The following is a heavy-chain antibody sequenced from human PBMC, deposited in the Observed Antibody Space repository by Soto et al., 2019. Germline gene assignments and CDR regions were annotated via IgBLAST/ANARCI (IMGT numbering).Heavy chain of an antibody. CDR3: ANDYGGNFAFDI. J-gene: IGHJ3*02. CDR2: IIPIFGTA. V-gene: IGHV1-69*13. CDR1: GGTFSSYA. Sequence: SVKASCKASGGTFSSYAISWVRQAPGQGLEWMGGIIPIFGTANYAQKFQGRVTITADESTSTAYMELSSLRSEDTAVYYCANDYGGNFAFDIWGQGTMVTVS. D-gene: IGHD4-17*01.